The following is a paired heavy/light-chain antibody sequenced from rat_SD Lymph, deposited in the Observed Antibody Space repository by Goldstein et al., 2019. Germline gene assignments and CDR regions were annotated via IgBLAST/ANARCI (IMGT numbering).Heavy chain of an antibody. Sequence: EVHLVESGGGLVQPGRSMKLSCAVSGFTFTNYGMAWVRQAPTTGLEWVATISYDGSRTYYRDSVKGRFTISRDNAKSTLYLQMNSLRSEDTATYYCTRDQTYYGYRGVMDAWGQGASVTVSS. CDR2: ISYDGSRT. V-gene: IGHV5-29*01. D-gene: IGHD1-9*01. CDR1: GFTFTNYG. CDR3: TRDQTYYGYRGVMDA. J-gene: IGHJ4*01.
Light chain of an antibody. CDR2: DAS. J-gene: IGKJ5*01. CDR3: QQHHDYPLT. V-gene: IGKV12S39*01. Sequence: DIQMTQFPASLSASLGETVTIECLASEDIYSNLAWYQQKPGKSPQLLIYDASSLQDGVPSRFSGGESGTQYSLEINSLQSDDAATYFCQQHHDYPLTFGSGTKLEIK. CDR1: EDIYSN.